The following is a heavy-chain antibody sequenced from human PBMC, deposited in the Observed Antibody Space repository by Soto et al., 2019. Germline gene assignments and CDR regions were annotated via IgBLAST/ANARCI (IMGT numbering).Heavy chain of an antibody. CDR2: IIPIFGTA. Sequence: SGKVSCKASGGTFSSYAISWVRQAPGQGLEWMGGIIPIFGTANYAQKFQGRVTVTADESTSTAYMELSSLRSEDTAVYYCARSLLYGSGSYYFYYFDYWGQGTLVTVSS. V-gene: IGHV1-69*13. CDR1: GGTFSSYA. J-gene: IGHJ4*02. CDR3: ARSLLYGSGSYYFYYFDY. D-gene: IGHD3-10*01.